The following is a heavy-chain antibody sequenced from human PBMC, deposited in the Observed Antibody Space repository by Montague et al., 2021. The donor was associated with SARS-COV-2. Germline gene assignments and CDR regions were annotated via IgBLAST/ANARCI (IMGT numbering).Heavy chain of an antibody. V-gene: IGHV4-59*01. J-gene: IGHJ2*01. Sequence: SETLSLTCTVSGGSISSYYWNWIRQSPGKGLEWIGYINYSGSTKYNPSLKSRVTISVDTSKSQMSLRLNSVTAADTAVYYCAGDRGRFWHFDLWGRGTLVPVSS. CDR2: INYSGST. D-gene: IGHD5-12*01. CDR3: AGDRGRFWHFDL. CDR1: GGSISSYY.